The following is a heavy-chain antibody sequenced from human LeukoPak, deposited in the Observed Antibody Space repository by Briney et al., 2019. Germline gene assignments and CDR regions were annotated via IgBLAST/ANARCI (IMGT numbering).Heavy chain of an antibody. Sequence: GGSLRLSCAASGFTFSSYGMHWVRQAPGKGLEWVAFIQYDGSKNYYADYVKGRFTISRDNSKNTLYMQMNSLRAEDTAVYYCAKGLSYYDSSGFPAWGQGTLVTVSS. J-gene: IGHJ5*02. CDR3: AKGLSYYDSSGFPA. V-gene: IGHV3-30*02. CDR2: IQYDGSKN. CDR1: GFTFSSYG. D-gene: IGHD3-22*01.